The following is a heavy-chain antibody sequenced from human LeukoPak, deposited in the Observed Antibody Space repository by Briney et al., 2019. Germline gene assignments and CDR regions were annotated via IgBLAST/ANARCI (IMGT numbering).Heavy chain of an antibody. D-gene: IGHD1-26*01. CDR3: AAGDGLNFDY. Sequence: PSETLSLTCTVSGGSISSYYWNWVRQPPGKGLEWIGYIYYSGSTNYNPSLKSRVTISVDTSKNQFSLKLSSVTAADTAVYYCAAGDGLNFDYWGQGTLVTVSS. V-gene: IGHV4-59*08. J-gene: IGHJ4*02. CDR1: GGSISSYY. CDR2: IYYSGST.